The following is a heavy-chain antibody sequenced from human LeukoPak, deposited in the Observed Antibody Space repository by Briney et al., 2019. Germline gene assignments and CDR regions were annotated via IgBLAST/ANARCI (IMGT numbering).Heavy chain of an antibody. J-gene: IGHJ4*02. Sequence: PGGPLRLSCAASGFTFDDYAMHWVRQAPGKGLEWVSGISWNSGSIGYADSVKGRFTISRDNAKNSLYLQMNSLRAEDTALYYCAKDYDFWSGSYYFDYWGQGTLVTVSS. CDR1: GFTFDDYA. D-gene: IGHD3-3*01. CDR3: AKDYDFWSGSYYFDY. V-gene: IGHV3-9*01. CDR2: ISWNSGSI.